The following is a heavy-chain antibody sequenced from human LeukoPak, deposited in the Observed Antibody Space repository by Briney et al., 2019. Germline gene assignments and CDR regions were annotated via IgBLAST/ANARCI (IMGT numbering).Heavy chain of an antibody. D-gene: IGHD1-14*01. Sequence: ASVTVSCKASGYTFTSYAMHWVRQAPGQRLEWMGWINAGNGNTKYSQKFQGRVTITRDTSASTAYMELSSLRSEDTAVYYCARNNPGSYYFDYWGQGTLVTVSS. V-gene: IGHV1-3*01. CDR1: GYTFTSYA. CDR3: ARNNPGSYYFDY. CDR2: INAGNGNT. J-gene: IGHJ4*02.